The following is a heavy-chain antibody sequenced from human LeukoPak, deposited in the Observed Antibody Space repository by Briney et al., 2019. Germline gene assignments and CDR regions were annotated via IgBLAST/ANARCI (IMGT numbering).Heavy chain of an antibody. D-gene: IGHD1-1*01. Sequence: LAGGSLRLSCAASGFTFSSYGMHWVRQAPGKGLEWVAFIRYDGSNKYYADSVKGRFTISRDNSKNTLYLQMNSLRAEDTAVYYCAKDLSWNDGGFDYWGQGTLVTVSS. CDR3: AKDLSWNDGGFDY. J-gene: IGHJ4*02. V-gene: IGHV3-30*02. CDR2: IRYDGSNK. CDR1: GFTFSSYG.